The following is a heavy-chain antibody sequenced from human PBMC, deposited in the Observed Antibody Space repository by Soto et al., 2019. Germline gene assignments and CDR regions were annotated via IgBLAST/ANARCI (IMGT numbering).Heavy chain of an antibody. Sequence: PGGSLRLSCAASGCTFSSHTMNWVRQAPGKGLEWVSSISSSSSYIYYADSVKGRFTISRDNAKNSLYLQMNSLRAEDTAVYYCARVGHSSSEWQFDYWGQGTLVTVSS. D-gene: IGHD6-19*01. V-gene: IGHV3-21*01. CDR1: GCTFSSHT. CDR3: ARVGHSSSEWQFDY. CDR2: ISSSSSYI. J-gene: IGHJ4*02.